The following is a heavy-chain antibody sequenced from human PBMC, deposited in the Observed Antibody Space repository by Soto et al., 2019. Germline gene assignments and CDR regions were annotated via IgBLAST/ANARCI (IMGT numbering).Heavy chain of an antibody. CDR3: SRRERYYGSPGWFDP. CDR2: VYYNENT. CDR1: GASINNFAYY. J-gene: IGHJ5*01. Sequence: SETLSLTCSVSGASINNFAYYWGWIRQPPGKGLEWIGTVYYNENTYYNPSLRSRVAISVDTAKNQFSLNLRSVTAADTAVYFCSRRERYYGSPGWFDPWGQGTMVTVYS. D-gene: IGHD3-10*01. V-gene: IGHV4-39*01.